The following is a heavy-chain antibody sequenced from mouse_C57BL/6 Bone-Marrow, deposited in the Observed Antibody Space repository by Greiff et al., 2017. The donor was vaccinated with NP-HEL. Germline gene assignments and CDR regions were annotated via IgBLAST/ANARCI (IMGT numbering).Heavy chain of an antibody. J-gene: IGHJ2*01. CDR2: IDPSDSEN. CDR1: GYTFTSYW. V-gene: IGHV1-52*01. D-gene: IGHD4-1*01. CDR3: ARDPWDVGDY. Sequence: QVQLQQPGAELVRPGSSVKLSCKASGYTFTSYWMHWVKQRPIQGLEWIGNIDPSDSENHYNQKFKDKATLTVDKSSSTAYMQLSSLTSEDSAIYYCARDPWDVGDYWGQGTTLTVSS.